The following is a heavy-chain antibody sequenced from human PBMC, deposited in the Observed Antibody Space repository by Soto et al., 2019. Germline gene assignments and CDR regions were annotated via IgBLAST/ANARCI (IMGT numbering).Heavy chain of an antibody. CDR1: GGSISSYT. CDR2: IYYSGDT. Sequence: QVQLQESGPGLVKPSETLSLTCTVSGGSISSYTWSWIRQPPGKGLEYIGYIYYSGDTTYNPSLKSRATISFYTSMNQFSLKLSSVTAADTAVYFCARGKEVARDWCQGTLVTVSS. D-gene: IGHD5-12*01. CDR3: ARGKEVARD. V-gene: IGHV4-59*01. J-gene: IGHJ4*02.